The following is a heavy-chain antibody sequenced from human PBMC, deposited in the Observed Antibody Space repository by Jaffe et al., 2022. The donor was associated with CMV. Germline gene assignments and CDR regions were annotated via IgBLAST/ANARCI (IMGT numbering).Heavy chain of an antibody. J-gene: IGHJ4*02. V-gene: IGHV4-59*08. Sequence: QVQLQESGPGLVKPSETLSLTCTVSGGSISSYYWSWIRQPPGKGLEWIGYIYYSGSTNYNPSLKSRVTISVDTSKNQFSLKLSSVTAADTAVYYCARHVISWNYFDYWGQGTLVTVSS. D-gene: IGHD1-1*01. CDR1: GGSISSYY. CDR2: IYYSGST. CDR3: ARHVISWNYFDY.